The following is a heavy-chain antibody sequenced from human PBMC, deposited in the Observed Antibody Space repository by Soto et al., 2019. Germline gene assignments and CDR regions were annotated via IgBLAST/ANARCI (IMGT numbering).Heavy chain of an antibody. CDR2: IYYSGST. Sequence: PSETLSLTCSVSGGSISSSSYFWGWIRQPPGKGLEWIGSIYYSGSTYYNPSLKSRVTVSVDTSKNQFSLKLSSVTAADTVVYYCAKFLRSSIFHAFDIWGQGTMVTVSS. CDR1: GGSISSSSYF. D-gene: IGHD3-3*02. V-gene: IGHV4-39*07. J-gene: IGHJ3*02. CDR3: AKFLRSSIFHAFDI.